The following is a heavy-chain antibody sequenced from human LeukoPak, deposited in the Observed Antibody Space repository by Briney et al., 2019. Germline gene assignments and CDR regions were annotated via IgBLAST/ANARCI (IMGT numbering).Heavy chain of an antibody. D-gene: IGHD2-8*01. V-gene: IGHV4-39*07. Sequence: SETLSLTCTVSGGSISSSSYYWDWIRQSPGKGPEWLGSIYYVGSTYYNPSLESRVTISVDTSKNQFSLKLSSVTAADTAVYYCASRYCTNGVCYSAEGYWGQGTLVTVSS. CDR1: GGSISSSSYY. J-gene: IGHJ4*02. CDR2: IYYVGST. CDR3: ASRYCTNGVCYSAEGY.